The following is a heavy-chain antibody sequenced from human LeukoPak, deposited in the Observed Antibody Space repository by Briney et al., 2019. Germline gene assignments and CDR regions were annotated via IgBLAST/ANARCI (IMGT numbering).Heavy chain of an antibody. CDR1: GGSISTYY. D-gene: IGHD6-19*01. J-gene: IGHJ4*02. Sequence: SETLSLTCTVSGGSISTYYWNWIRQPPGKGLEWIGYNSNSGSSNYNASLKSRVTISVDTSSNQFSLRLTSVTAADTAFYYCARAGSGWSFDYWGQGALVTVSS. V-gene: IGHV4-59*01. CDR2: NSNSGSS. CDR3: ARAGSGWSFDY.